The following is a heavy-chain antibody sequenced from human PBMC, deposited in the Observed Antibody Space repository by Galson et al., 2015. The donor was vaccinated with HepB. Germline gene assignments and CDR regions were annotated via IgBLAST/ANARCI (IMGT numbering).Heavy chain of an antibody. D-gene: IGHD5-12*01. CDR2: FDPEDGET. J-gene: IGHJ4*02. Sequence: SVKVSCKVSGYTLTELSMHWVRQAPGKGLEWMGGFDPEDGETIYAQKFQGRVTMTEDTSTDTAYMELSSLRSEDTAVYYCATQQQGGYRFDYWGQGTLVTVSS. CDR1: GYTLTELS. V-gene: IGHV1-24*01. CDR3: ATQQQGGYRFDY.